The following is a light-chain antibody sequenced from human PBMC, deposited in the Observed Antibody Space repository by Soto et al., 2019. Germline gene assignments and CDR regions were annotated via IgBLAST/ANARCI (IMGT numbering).Light chain of an antibody. J-gene: IGKJ1*01. CDR2: AAS. V-gene: IGKV1-8*01. CDR3: QQYYPCPWT. CDR1: QGISSY. Sequence: AIRMTQSPSSFSASTGDRLTITCRASQGISSYLAWYQQKPGKAPKLLIYAASTLQTGVPSRFSGSGSGTDFTDTMTRVQSEDCATYYCQQYYPCPWTFVQGTKVESK.